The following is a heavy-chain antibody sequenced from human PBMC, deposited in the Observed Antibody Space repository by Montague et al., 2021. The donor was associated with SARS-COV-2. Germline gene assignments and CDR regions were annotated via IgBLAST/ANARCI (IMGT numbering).Heavy chain of an antibody. V-gene: IGHV4-4*07. Sequence: SETLSLTCTVSGGSISSYYWSWIRPQAGKGLEWIGRMYTSGRTNYNPSLKSRVTISVDTSKNQFSLKMSSVTAADTAVYYCARQLAGFWSGYFDYWGQGTLVTVSS. CDR1: GGSISSYY. CDR2: MYTSGRT. J-gene: IGHJ4*02. D-gene: IGHD3-3*01. CDR3: ARQLAGFWSGYFDY.